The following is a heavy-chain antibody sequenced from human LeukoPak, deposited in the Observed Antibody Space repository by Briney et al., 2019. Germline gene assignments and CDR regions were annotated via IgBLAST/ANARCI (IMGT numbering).Heavy chain of an antibody. CDR3: ATGPLCSTSCYGLFYY. J-gene: IGHJ4*02. CDR1: GYTLTELS. CDR2: FDPEDGET. Sequence: ASVKVSCKVSGYTLTELSMHWVRQAPGKGLEWMGGFDPEDGETIYAQKFQGRVTMTEDTSTDTAYMELSSLRSEDTAVYYCATGPLCSTSCYGLFYYWGQGTLVTVSS. V-gene: IGHV1-24*01. D-gene: IGHD2-2*01.